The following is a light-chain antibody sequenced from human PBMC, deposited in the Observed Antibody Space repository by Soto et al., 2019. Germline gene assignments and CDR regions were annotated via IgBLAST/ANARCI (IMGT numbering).Light chain of an antibody. V-gene: IGKV3-20*01. Sequence: EVVLTQSPGALSLSRGERATRSCRASQSVSSNYLAWYQQKPGQAPRLLIYGASTRATGIPDRFSGSGSGTDFTLTISRLEPEDSAVYYCQQYGSSPTWTFGQGTKVDIK. CDR1: QSVSSNY. CDR3: QQYGSSPTWT. CDR2: GAS. J-gene: IGKJ1*01.